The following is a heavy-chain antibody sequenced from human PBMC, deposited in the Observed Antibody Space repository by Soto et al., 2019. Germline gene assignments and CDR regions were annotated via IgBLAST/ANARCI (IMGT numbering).Heavy chain of an antibody. CDR1: WDSLSSNNAA. J-gene: IGHJ4*02. Sequence: SLTVSLTIAISWDSLSSNNAACNCIRQSPSRGLEWLGRTYYRSKWYNHYAVSVKSRITVNPDTSKNQFSLQLNSVTPEDPAVYYCARSGPGGYIDYWGQGTLVTVSS. V-gene: IGHV6-1*01. D-gene: IGHD3-22*01. CDR2: TYYRSKWYN. CDR3: ARSGPGGYIDY.